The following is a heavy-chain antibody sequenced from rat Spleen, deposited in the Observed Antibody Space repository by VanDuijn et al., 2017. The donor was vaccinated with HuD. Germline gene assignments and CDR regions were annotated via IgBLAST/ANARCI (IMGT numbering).Heavy chain of an antibody. CDR1: GFTFSNYY. D-gene: IGHD1-5*01. Sequence: EVQLAESGGGLVQPGRSMKLSCTALGFTFSNYYMAWVRQAPTKGLEWVASISNGGGNTYYRDSVKGRFTISRDNAKSTLYLQMDSLRSEDTATYYCARGTTWFAYWGQGTLVTVSS. J-gene: IGHJ3*01. V-gene: IGHV5-25*01. CDR3: ARGTTWFAY. CDR2: ISNGGGNT.